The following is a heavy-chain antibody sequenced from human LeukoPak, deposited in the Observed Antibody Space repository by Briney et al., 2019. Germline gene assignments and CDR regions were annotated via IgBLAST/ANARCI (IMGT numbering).Heavy chain of an antibody. Sequence: PSETLSLTCTFSGGSISTYYWSWIRQPPGKGLEWIGYIYYSGNTNYSPSLKSRVTISLNTSKNQFSLRLRSVTAADTAVYYCARRVAVGNYFDPCGQGTLVTVSS. CDR1: GGSISTYY. V-gene: IGHV4-59*08. D-gene: IGHD4-11*01. J-gene: IGHJ5*02. CDR2: IYYSGNT. CDR3: ARRVAVGNYFDP.